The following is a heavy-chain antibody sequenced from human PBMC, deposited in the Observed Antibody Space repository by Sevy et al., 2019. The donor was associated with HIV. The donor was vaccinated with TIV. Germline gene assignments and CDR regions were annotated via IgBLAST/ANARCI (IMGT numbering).Heavy chain of an antibody. D-gene: IGHD3-22*01. CDR3: AKGPYDSSGYYPSAPYYYYYYMDV. CDR1: GFTFSFYW. V-gene: IGHV3-7*03. CDR2: INQDGSET. Sequence: GGSLRLSCAVSGFTFSFYWMTWVRQAPGKGLEWVANINQDGSETYYVDSVKGRFTISRDNSKNTLYLQMNSLRAEDTAVYYCAKGPYDSSGYYPSAPYYYYYYMDVWGKGTTVTVSS. J-gene: IGHJ6*03.